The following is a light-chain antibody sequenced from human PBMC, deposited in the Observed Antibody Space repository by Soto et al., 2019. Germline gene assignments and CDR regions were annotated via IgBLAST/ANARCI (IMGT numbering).Light chain of an antibody. CDR2: SAS. CDR3: QQSYNSLLLT. Sequence: DIQMTQSPSSLSASVGDRVTNACRASQSISTYLNWYQQKPGEAPKLLIYSASNLQTGVPSRFSGSGSGTDFTLTISSLQPEDFATYYCQQSYNSLLLTFGGGTKVE. J-gene: IGKJ4*01. V-gene: IGKV1-39*01. CDR1: QSISTY.